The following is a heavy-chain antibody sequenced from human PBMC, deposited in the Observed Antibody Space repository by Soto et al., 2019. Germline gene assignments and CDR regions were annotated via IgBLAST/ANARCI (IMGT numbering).Heavy chain of an antibody. Sequence: GALRLSCAASGFTFSSYAMSWVRQAPGKGLEWVSAISGSGGSTYYADSVKGRFTISRDDSKNTLYLQMNSLRAEDTAVYYCAKDDILTGYYYYGMDVWGQGTTVTVSS. D-gene: IGHD3-9*01. CDR1: GFTFSSYA. J-gene: IGHJ6*02. CDR2: ISGSGGST. CDR3: AKDDILTGYYYYGMDV. V-gene: IGHV3-23*01.